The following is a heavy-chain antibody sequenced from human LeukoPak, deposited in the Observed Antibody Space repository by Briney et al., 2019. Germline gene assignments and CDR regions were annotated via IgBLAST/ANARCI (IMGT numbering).Heavy chain of an antibody. V-gene: IGHV4-61*02. CDR1: GGSVSSGFYY. CDR3: AADFSH. Sequence: SETLSLTCTVSGGSVSSGFYYWSWIRQPAGKGLEWIGRIYTSGTTNYNPSLKSRVTISVDTSKNQFSLKLNSVTAADMAVYYCAADFSHWGQGTLVTVSS. J-gene: IGHJ4*02. CDR2: IYTSGTT.